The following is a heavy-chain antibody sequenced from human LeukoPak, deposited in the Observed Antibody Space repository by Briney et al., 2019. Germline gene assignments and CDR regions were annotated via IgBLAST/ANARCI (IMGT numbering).Heavy chain of an antibody. CDR3: VRSVAAAGFDY. J-gene: IGHJ4*02. CDR2: IYYSGST. D-gene: IGHD6-13*01. Sequence: PSETLSLTCTVSGGSISSSGYYWGWIRQPPGKGLEWIGSIYYSGSTFYNPSLKSRVTISVDKSKNQFSLKLSSVTAADTAVYYCVRSVAAAGFDYWGQGTLVTVSS. V-gene: IGHV4-39*07. CDR1: GGSISSSGYY.